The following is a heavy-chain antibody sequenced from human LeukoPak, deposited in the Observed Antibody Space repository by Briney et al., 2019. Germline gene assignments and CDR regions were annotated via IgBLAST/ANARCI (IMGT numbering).Heavy chain of an antibody. D-gene: IGHD2-21*02. CDR1: GFSLTSNYY. J-gene: IGHJ4*02. V-gene: IGHV4-38-2*02. Sequence: SETLSLTCNVSGFSLTSNYYWGWIRQSPGKGLEWIGRIYHGGSTYYNPSLRSRVIVSVDTSKNHFSLKMSSVTAADTAVYYCARDLASCAGDCYADGFDYWGQGALVTVSS. CDR2: IYHGGST. CDR3: ARDLASCAGDCYADGFDY.